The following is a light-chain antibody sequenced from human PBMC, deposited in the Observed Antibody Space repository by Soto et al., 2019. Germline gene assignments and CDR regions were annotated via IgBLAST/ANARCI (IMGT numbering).Light chain of an antibody. V-gene: IGKV3-20*01. CDR2: DAS. J-gene: IGKJ1*01. CDR3: QQYGSSPT. CDR1: QSVSSNY. Sequence: VVLTQSPGTLSLSPGERATLPCRASQSVSSNYLAWYQHKPGQAPRLLIYDASRRASGIPDRFSGSGSGTDFTLTISRLEPEDSAVYYCQQYGSSPTFGQVTKVEIK.